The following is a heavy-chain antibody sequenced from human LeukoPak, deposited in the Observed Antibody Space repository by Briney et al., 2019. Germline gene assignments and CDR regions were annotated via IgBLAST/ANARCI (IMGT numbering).Heavy chain of an antibody. CDR2: IGTSSTTI. V-gene: IGHV3-48*01. CDR1: GFTFSSYT. CDR3: ARPDPYCSSTSCYAFDI. D-gene: IGHD2-2*01. J-gene: IGHJ3*02. Sequence: GGSLRLSCAASGFTFSSYTMNWVRQPPGKGLEWVSNIGTSSTTIYYADSVKGRFTISRDNAKNSLYLQMNSLRADDTAVYYCARPDPYCSSTSCYAFDIWGQGTMVTVSS.